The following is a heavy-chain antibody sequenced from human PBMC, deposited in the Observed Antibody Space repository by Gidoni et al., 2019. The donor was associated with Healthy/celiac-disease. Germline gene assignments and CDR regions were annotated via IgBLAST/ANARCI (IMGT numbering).Heavy chain of an antibody. CDR1: GYTFTGYY. V-gene: IGHV1-2*02. CDR2: INPNSGGT. D-gene: IGHD3-10*01. Sequence: QVQLVQSGAEVQKPGASVTVSCKASGYTFTGYYLHWVRQAPGQGLEWMGWINPNSGGTNYGQKFQGRVTMTRDTSISTAYMELSRLRSDDTAVYYWASEGATMVRGGWAGMPQPEHKDYYYGMDVWGQGTTVTVSS. J-gene: IGHJ6*02. CDR3: ASEGATMVRGGWAGMPQPEHKDYYYGMDV.